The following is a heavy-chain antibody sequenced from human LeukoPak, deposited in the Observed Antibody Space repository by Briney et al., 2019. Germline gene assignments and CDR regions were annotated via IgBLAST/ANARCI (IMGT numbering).Heavy chain of an antibody. CDR1: GGTFSSYA. J-gene: IGHJ4*02. Sequence: ASVKVSCKASGGTFSSYAISWVRQAPGQGLEWMGGIIPIFGTANYAHKFQGRVTITADESTNTAYMELSSLISEDTAVYYCLIVLVPAAMGYWGQGTLVTVSS. D-gene: IGHD2-2*01. V-gene: IGHV1-69*13. CDR3: LIVLVPAAMGY. CDR2: IIPIFGTA.